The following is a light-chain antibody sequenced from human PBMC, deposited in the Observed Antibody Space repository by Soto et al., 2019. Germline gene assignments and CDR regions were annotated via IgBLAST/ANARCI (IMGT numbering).Light chain of an antibody. Sequence: EIVLTQSPGTLSLSPGERATLSCRASLTISSSYLAWYQQKPGQAPRLLMYGISRRATGIPDRFSGSGSGTDFTLTITRLEPEDFAVYYCQQYVTSSPRTFGQGTKVEIK. V-gene: IGKV3-20*01. J-gene: IGKJ1*01. CDR2: GIS. CDR1: LTISSSY. CDR3: QQYVTSSPRT.